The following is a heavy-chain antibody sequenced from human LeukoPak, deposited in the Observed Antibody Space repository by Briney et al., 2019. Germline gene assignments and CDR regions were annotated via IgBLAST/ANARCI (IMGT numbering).Heavy chain of an antibody. V-gene: IGHV3-33*01. CDR1: GFTFSSYG. Sequence: GRSLRLSCAASGFTFSSYGMHWVRQAPGKGLGWVAVIWYDGSNKYYADSVKGRFTISRDNSKNTLYLQMNSLRAEDTAVYYCVRDSTNFYFDYWGQGTLVTVSS. CDR3: VRDSTNFYFDY. CDR2: IWYDGSNK. J-gene: IGHJ4*02. D-gene: IGHD1/OR15-1a*01.